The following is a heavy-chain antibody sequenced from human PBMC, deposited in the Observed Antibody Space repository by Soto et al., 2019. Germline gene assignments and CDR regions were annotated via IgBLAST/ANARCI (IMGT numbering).Heavy chain of an antibody. CDR1: GGSISSYY. J-gene: IGHJ3*02. CDR3: ARETTTVVTVGAFDI. V-gene: IGHV4-59*01. CDR2: IYYSGST. D-gene: IGHD4-17*01. Sequence: SETLSLTCTVSGGSISSYYWSWIRQPPGKGLEWIGYIYYSGSTNYNPSLKSRVTISVDTSKNQFSLKLSSVTAADTAVYYCARETTTVVTVGAFDIWGQGTMVTVSS.